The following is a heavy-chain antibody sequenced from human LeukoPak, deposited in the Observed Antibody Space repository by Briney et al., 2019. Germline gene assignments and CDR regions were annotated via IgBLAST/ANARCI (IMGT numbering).Heavy chain of an antibody. V-gene: IGHV1-24*01. Sequence: GASVKVSCKVSGYTLTELSMHWVRQAPGKGLEWMGGFDPEDGETIYAQKCQGIVTMTEDTSTDTAYMELSSLRSEDTAVYYCATEGAYCGGDCHDAFDIWGQGTMVTVSS. J-gene: IGHJ3*02. CDR1: GYTLTELS. CDR3: ATEGAYCGGDCHDAFDI. D-gene: IGHD2-21*02. CDR2: FDPEDGET.